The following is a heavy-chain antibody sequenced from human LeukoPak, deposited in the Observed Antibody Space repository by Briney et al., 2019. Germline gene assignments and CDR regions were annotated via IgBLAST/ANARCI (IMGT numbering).Heavy chain of an antibody. J-gene: IGHJ4*02. CDR2: INPNSGGT. CDR3: ARDRVQLERRLDY. CDR1: GYTFTGYH. V-gene: IGHV1-2*02. Sequence: ASVKVSCKASGYTFTGYHMHWVRQAPGQGLEWMGWINPNSGGTDYAQKFQGRVTMTRDTSISTAYMELSRLRSDDTAVYYCARDRVQLERRLDYWGQGTLVTVSS. D-gene: IGHD1-1*01.